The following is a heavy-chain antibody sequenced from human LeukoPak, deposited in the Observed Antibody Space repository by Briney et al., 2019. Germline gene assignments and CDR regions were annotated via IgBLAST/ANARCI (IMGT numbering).Heavy chain of an antibody. V-gene: IGHV3-48*03. D-gene: IGHD4-17*01. CDR1: GFTFSSYE. J-gene: IGHJ4*02. CDR2: ISSSGSTI. Sequence: GGSLRLSCAATGFTFSSYEMNWIRQTPGKGLEWVSYISSSGSTIYLADSVKGRFTISRDNAKNSLYLQMNSLRAEDTAVYYCARQNGDYGRGLEPFDYWGQGTLVTVSS. CDR3: ARQNGDYGRGLEPFDY.